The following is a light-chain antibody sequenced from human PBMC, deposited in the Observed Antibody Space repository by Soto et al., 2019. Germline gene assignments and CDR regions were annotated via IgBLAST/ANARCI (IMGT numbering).Light chain of an antibody. CDR3: QSYDSSLNGYYV. CDR1: SSNIGAGYE. J-gene: IGLJ1*01. CDR2: GNS. V-gene: IGLV1-40*01. Sequence: QSVLTQPPSVSGAPGQRVTISCTGSSSNIGAGYEVHWYQQLPGTAPKLLIFGNSNRPSGVPDRFSGSKSGPSASLAITGLLAEDEADYYCQSYDSSLNGYYVFGTGTKVTVL.